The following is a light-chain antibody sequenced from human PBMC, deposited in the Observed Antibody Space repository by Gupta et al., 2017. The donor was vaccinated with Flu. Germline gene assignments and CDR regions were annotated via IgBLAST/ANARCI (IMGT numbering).Light chain of an antibody. J-gene: IGLJ3*02. Sequence: QTVVTPEPSLTVSPGGRVTLIFASSTEAVTRDHFPNWFQQKPGQTPRALIYGTSNKYSWTPARFSGSLLGGKAALTLSGVQPEDEAEYYCLLYYGDWVFGGGTKLTVL. V-gene: IGLV7-43*01. CDR3: LLYYGDWV. CDR2: GTS. CDR1: TEAVTRDHF.